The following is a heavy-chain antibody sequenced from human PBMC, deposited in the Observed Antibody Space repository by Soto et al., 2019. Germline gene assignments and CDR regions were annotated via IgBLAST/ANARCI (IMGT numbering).Heavy chain of an antibody. CDR3: ARGFSAGKGSPPDF. CDR2: IYYSGST. CDR1: GGYISSYY. J-gene: IGHJ4*02. D-gene: IGHD6-13*01. Sequence: SETLSLTCTVSGGYISSYYWTWIRQPPGKGLEWIGYIYYSGSTNYNPSLKSRVTISVDTSKNQFSLKLSSVTAADTAVYYCARGFSAGKGSPPDFWGQGSLVTVSS. V-gene: IGHV4-59*01.